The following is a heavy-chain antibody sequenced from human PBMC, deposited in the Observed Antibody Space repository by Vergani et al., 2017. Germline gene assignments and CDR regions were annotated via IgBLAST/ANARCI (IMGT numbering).Heavy chain of an antibody. Sequence: QVQLVQSGAEVKKPGSSVKVSCKASGGTFSSYAISWVRQAPGQGLEWMGGIIPIFGTANYAQKFQGRVTITADKSTSTAYMELNSLRAEDTAVYYCARDFPPHGYSGYDPGVWGQGTLVTVSS. V-gene: IGHV1-69*06. J-gene: IGHJ4*02. CDR2: IIPIFGTA. CDR3: ARDFPPHGYSGYDPGV. CDR1: GGTFSSYA. D-gene: IGHD5-12*01.